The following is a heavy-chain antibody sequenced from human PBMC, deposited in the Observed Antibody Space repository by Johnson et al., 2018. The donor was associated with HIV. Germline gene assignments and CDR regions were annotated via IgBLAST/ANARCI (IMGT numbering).Heavy chain of an antibody. Sequence: VQLVESGGGVVQPGRSLRLSCAASGFTFSSYAMHWVRQAPGKGLAWVSYISSSGSTIYYADSVKGRFTISRENAKNSLYLQMNSLRAGDTAVYYCARGRDSSGFNDAFDIWGQGTMVTVSS. CDR3: ARGRDSSGFNDAFDI. J-gene: IGHJ3*02. CDR2: ISSSGSTI. V-gene: IGHV3-48*01. CDR1: GFTFSSYA. D-gene: IGHD3-22*01.